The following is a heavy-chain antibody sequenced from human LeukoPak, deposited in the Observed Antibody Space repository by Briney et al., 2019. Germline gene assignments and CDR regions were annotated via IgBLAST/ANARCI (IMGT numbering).Heavy chain of an antibody. CDR1: GFTFSDYA. Sequence: GGSLRLSCAASGFTFSDYAMHWLRQAPGKGLEWVAVISYDGSKKYYADSVKGRFTISRDNSKNTLYLQMNSLRVEDTAVYYCARVDTVNYYYYMDVWGKGTPVTVSS. D-gene: IGHD5-18*01. V-gene: IGHV3-30*04. J-gene: IGHJ6*03. CDR3: ARVDTVNYYYYMDV. CDR2: ISYDGSKK.